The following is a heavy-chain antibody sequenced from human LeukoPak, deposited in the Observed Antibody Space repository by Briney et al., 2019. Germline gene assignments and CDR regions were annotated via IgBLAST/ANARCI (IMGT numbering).Heavy chain of an antibody. D-gene: IGHD2-2*01. CDR3: AASLPNIVVVPAAKGPFGS. J-gene: IGHJ5*02. Sequence: GGSLRLSCAASGLTFSSHWMHWVRQAPGKGLEWVSGINGGGGGGTFHADSVRGRFTISRDNSKNTLYLQMSSLRAEDTAVYYCAASLPNIVVVPAAKGPFGSWGQGTLVTVSS. CDR1: GLTFSSHW. V-gene: IGHV3-23*01. CDR2: INGGGGGGT.